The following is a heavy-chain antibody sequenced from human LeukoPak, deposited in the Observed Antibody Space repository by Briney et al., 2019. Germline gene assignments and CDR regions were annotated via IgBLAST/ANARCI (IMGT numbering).Heavy chain of an antibody. J-gene: IGHJ4*02. CDR2: IYYSGST. CDR1: GGSLSSGSYY. V-gene: IGHV4-61*01. CDR3: ARDQNDYVWGSYRHIFDY. Sequence: PSGAPALPRPVPGGSLSSGSYYRSWIRQPPGDGLEWISYIYYSGSTNYNTSLKSRVTISVDTSKNQFSLKLSSLTAADTAVYYCARDQNDYVWGSYRHIFDYWGQGTLVTVSS. D-gene: IGHD3-16*02.